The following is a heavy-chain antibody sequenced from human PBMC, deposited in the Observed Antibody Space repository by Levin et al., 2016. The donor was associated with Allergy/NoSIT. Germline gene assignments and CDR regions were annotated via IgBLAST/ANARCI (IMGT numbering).Heavy chain of an antibody. CDR3: ARDVRVYADTAIEPPFPLNWFRP. J-gene: IGHJ5*02. Sequence: WVRQAPGQGLEWMGIINPSGGSTSYAQKFLGRATMTGDTSTSTVYKQLSSLRSEDTAVYYCARDVRVYADTAIEPPFPLNWFRPWGQGTLVTVSS. CDR2: INPSGGST. V-gene: IGHV1-46*01. D-gene: IGHD5-18*01.